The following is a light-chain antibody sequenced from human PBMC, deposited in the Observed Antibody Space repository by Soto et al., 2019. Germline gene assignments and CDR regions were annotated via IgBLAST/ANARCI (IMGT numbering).Light chain of an antibody. CDR2: EAT. CDR3: CAYAGSGTVV. V-gene: IGLV2-23*01. CDR1: SSDVGTYNL. Sequence: QSVLTQPASVSGSPEQSITISCTGTSSDVGTYNLVSWYQQHPGRAPKVMIYEATKRPSGVSNRFSGSKSGNTVSLTISGLQAEDEADYYCCAYAGSGTVVFGGGTKLTVL. J-gene: IGLJ3*02.